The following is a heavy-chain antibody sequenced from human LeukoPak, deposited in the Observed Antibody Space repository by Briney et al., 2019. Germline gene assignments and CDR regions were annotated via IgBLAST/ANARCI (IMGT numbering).Heavy chain of an antibody. D-gene: IGHD3-3*01. Sequence: SETLSLTXAVYGGSFSGYYWSWIRQTPGKGLEWIGEINHSGSTNYNPSLKSRVTISVDTSKNQFSLKLSSVTAADTAVYYCARTMTYYDFWSGYQSCYFDYWGQGTLVTVSS. CDR1: GGSFSGYY. CDR3: ARTMTYYDFWSGYQSCYFDY. J-gene: IGHJ4*02. CDR2: INHSGST. V-gene: IGHV4-34*01.